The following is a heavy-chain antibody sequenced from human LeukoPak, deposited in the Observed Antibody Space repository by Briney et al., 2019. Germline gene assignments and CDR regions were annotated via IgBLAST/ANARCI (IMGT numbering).Heavy chain of an antibody. V-gene: IGHV4-34*01. CDR2: IYYSGST. D-gene: IGHD5-12*01. CDR3: ARPIRGYSGYDYDY. J-gene: IGHJ4*02. CDR1: GGSFSGYY. Sequence: SETLSLTCAVYGGSFSGYYWSWIRQPPGKGLEWIGSIYYSGSTYYNPSLKSRVTISVDTSKNQFSLKLSSVTAADTAVYYCARPIRGYSGYDYDYWGQGTLVTVSS.